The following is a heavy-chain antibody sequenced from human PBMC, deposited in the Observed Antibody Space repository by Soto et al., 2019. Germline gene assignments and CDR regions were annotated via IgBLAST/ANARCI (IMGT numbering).Heavy chain of an antibody. CDR2: IKSDGTTA. J-gene: IGHJ5*02. D-gene: IGHD3-3*01. CDR1: GFTFRSYG. V-gene: IGHV3-30-3*02. Sequence: QVKLVESGGGVVQPGRSRRLSCVTSGFTFRSYGMHWVRQSPGKGLEWVPVIKSDGTTADYIESVKGRFVISRDNSKKTVYLQMNNLRPEDTGIYYCAKPRSSLEWPPFDPWGQGTLVTVSS. CDR3: AKPRSSLEWPPFDP.